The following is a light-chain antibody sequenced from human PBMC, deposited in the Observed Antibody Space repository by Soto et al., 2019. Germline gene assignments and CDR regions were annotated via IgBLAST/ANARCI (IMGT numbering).Light chain of an antibody. CDR2: KAS. CDR3: QHYNSYSEA. Sequence: DIQMTQSPSTLSGSVGERVTITCRASQTISSLLAWYQHKPGKAPKLLIYKASTLKSGVPSRFSGSGSGTEFTLTISSLQPDDFATYYCQHYNSYSEAFGQGTKVDI. CDR1: QTISSL. V-gene: IGKV1-5*03. J-gene: IGKJ1*01.